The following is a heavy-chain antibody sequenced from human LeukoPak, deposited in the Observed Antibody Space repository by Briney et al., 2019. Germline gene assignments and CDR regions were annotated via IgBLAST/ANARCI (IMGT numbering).Heavy chain of an antibody. J-gene: IGHJ2*01. CDR2: IYYTRST. CDR1: GGSISSSSYY. Sequence: SETLSLTCTVSGGSISSSSYYWGWIRQPPGKGLEWIGSIYYTRSTYYNPSLKSRVTISVGTSKNQFSLKLTSVTAADTAVYYCARGVTMIVVVTHDWYFDLWGRGTLVTVSS. V-gene: IGHV4-39*01. CDR3: ARGVTMIVVVTHDWYFDL. D-gene: IGHD3-22*01.